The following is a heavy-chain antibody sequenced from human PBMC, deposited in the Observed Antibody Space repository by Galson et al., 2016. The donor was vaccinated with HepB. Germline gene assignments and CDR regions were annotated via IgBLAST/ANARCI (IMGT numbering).Heavy chain of an antibody. Sequence: SLRLSCAASGFASRNYGMHWVHQAPGKGLEWVAADSMDGRRKWYAESVKGRFTISRDNFNNMLFLQMSSLRPDDTAVYFCARRHEYCPPVGCSVDYWGQGTLVSVSS. V-gene: IGHV3-30*03. J-gene: IGHJ4*02. CDR1: GFASRNYG. D-gene: IGHD2/OR15-2a*01. CDR3: ARRHEYCPPVGCSVDY. CDR2: DSMDGRRK.